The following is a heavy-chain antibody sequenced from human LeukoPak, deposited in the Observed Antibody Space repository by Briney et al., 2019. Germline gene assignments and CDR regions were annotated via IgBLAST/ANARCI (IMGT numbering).Heavy chain of an antibody. D-gene: IGHD6-13*01. CDR3: HSSSWYPRADAFDI. Sequence: ASVKVSCKASGGTFSSYAISWVRQAPGQGLEWMGGIIPIFGTANYAQKFQGRVTITTDESTSTAYMELSSLRSEDTAVYYCHSSSWYPRADAFDIWGQGTMVTVSS. CDR1: GGTFSSYA. J-gene: IGHJ3*02. CDR2: IIPIFGTA. V-gene: IGHV1-69*05.